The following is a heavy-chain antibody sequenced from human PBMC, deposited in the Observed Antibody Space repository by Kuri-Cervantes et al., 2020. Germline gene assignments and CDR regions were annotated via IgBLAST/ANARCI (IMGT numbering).Heavy chain of an antibody. CDR3: ARSSGYYPDAFDI. J-gene: IGHJ3*02. CDR2: IYSGGRT. Sequence: GSSLRPSCAASGFTVSSNYMSWVRQAPGKGLEWVSTIYSGGRTYYADSVKGRFTISRDNSKNTLYLQRSSLRAEDTAAYYCARSSGYYPDAFDIWGQGTMVTVSS. CDR1: GFTVSSNY. V-gene: IGHV3-53*01. D-gene: IGHD3-22*01.